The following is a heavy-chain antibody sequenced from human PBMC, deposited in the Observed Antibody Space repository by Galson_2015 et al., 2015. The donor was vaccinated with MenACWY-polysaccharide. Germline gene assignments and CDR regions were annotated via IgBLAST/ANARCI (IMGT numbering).Heavy chain of an antibody. J-gene: IGHJ3*01. CDR3: VRPLAEGSVDG. V-gene: IGHV5-51*03. CDR1: GYSFTNYW. CDR2: ISPGDSET. Sequence: QSGAAVKKPGESLKISCKASGYSFTNYWIGWARQMPGKGLEWTGIISPGDSETKYSPSFQGQVTISADKSINPAYLQWSSLKASDTAIYYCVRPLAEGSVDGWGQGTMVTVSS.